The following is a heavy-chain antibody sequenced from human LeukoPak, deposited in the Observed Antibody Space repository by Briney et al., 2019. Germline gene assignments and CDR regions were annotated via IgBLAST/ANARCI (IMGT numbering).Heavy chain of an antibody. V-gene: IGHV4-59*01. CDR2: IHYSGTT. CDR3: ARVAVGATTQIYYYYYMDV. Sequence: SETLSLTCTVSGGSFNNYYWSWIRQTPGKGLEWIGYIHYSGTTTYNPSLQSRVTISVDTSKKQFSLKVTSVTAADTAVYYCARVAVGATTQIYYYYYMDVWGKGTTVTVSS. D-gene: IGHD1-26*01. CDR1: GGSFNNYY. J-gene: IGHJ6*03.